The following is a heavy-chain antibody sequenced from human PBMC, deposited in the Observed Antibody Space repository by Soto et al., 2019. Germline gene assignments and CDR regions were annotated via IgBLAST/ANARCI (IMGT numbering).Heavy chain of an antibody. CDR3: ARAQFYSGSGNYNNLMFDA. J-gene: IGHJ5*02. Sequence: QLQLQESGSGLVKTSQTLSLTCAVSGGSIGGVGYSWSWIRQPPGGGLEWIGYMYHSGTFLKSPSLKTRLTMSLDMSKNQFSLTLNSMTAADTAVYYCARAQFYSGSGNYNNLMFDAGGQGIQVTVSS. CDR2: MYHSGTF. D-gene: IGHD3-10*01. CDR1: GGSIGGVGYS. V-gene: IGHV4-30-2*01.